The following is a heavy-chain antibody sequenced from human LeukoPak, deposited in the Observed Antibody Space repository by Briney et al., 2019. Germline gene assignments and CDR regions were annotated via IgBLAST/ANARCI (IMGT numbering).Heavy chain of an antibody. CDR1: GFTFSSYS. CDR2: ISSSSSYI. Sequence: GGSLRLSWAASGFTFSSYSMNWVRQAPGKGLEWVSSISSSSSYIYYADSVKGRFTISRDNAKNSLYLQMNSLRAEDTAVYYCARGTNTAMGVDNWGQGTLVTVSS. D-gene: IGHD5-18*01. V-gene: IGHV3-21*01. J-gene: IGHJ4*02. CDR3: ARGTNTAMGVDN.